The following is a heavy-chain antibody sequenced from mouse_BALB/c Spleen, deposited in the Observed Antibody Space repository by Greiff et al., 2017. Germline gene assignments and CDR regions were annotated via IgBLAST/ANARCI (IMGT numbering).Heavy chain of an antibody. J-gene: IGHJ1*01. CDR1: GYAFTNYL. CDR3: ARSGYYGSSWYFDV. Sequence: VQIQQSGAELVRPGTSVKVSCKASGYAFTNYLIEWVKQRPGQGLEWIGVINPGSGGTNYNEKFKGKATLTADKSSSTAYMQLSSLTSDDSAVYFCARSGYYGSSWYFDVWGAGTTVTVSS. CDR2: INPGSGGT. V-gene: IGHV1-54*01. D-gene: IGHD1-1*01.